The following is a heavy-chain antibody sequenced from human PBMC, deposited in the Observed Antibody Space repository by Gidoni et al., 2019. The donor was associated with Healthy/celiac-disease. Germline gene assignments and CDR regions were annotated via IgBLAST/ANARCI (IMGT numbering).Heavy chain of an antibody. CDR2: IYSGGST. J-gene: IGHJ4*02. CDR1: GFTVSSNY. CDR3: ARIRGRWLPQGYFDY. D-gene: IGHD3-22*01. V-gene: IGHV3-53*02. Sequence: EVQLVETGGGLIQPGGSLRLSCAASGFTVSSNYMSWVRQSPGKGLEWVSVIYSGGSTYYADSVKGRFTISRDNSKNTLYLQMNSLRAEDTAVYYCARIRGRWLPQGYFDYWGQGTLVTGSS.